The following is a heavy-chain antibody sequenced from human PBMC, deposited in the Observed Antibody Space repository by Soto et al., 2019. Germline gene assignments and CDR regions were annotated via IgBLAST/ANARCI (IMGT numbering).Heavy chain of an antibody. CDR2: ITGTGRNT. D-gene: IGHD2-2*01. CDR3: AKAPGYCSSTSCPWYFDF. Sequence: EVQLLESGGGLVEPGGSLRLSCEASGFTFSSYAMSWIRQAPAKGLEWVSTITGTGRNTFYPDSVKGRFTISRDNSKNTVYLHVHSLRGDDTAAYYCAKAPGYCSSTSCPWYFDFWVPGTLVSV. V-gene: IGHV3-23*01. CDR1: GFTFSSYA. J-gene: IGHJ4*02.